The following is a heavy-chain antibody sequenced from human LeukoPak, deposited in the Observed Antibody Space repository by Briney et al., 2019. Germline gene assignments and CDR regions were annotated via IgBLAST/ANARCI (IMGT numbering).Heavy chain of an antibody. J-gene: IGHJ2*01. CDR1: GFTFSSYS. V-gene: IGHV3-48*01. Sequence: PGGSLRLSCAASGFTFSSYSMNWVSQAPGKGLEWVSYISSSSSTIYYADSVKGRFTISRDNAKNSLYLQMNSLRAEDTAVYYCARDSGIWYFDLWGRGTLVTVSS. CDR2: ISSSSSTI. D-gene: IGHD1-14*01. CDR3: ARDSGIWYFDL.